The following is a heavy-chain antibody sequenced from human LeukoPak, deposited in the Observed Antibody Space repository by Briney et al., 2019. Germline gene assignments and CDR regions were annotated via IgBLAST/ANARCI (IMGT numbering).Heavy chain of an antibody. D-gene: IGHD3-22*01. V-gene: IGHV3-66*04. CDR1: GFTVSSNY. CDR3: ASQIVVVRENWFDP. J-gene: IGHJ5*02. Sequence: GGSLRLSCAASGFTVSSNYMSWVRQAPGKGLEWVSVIYSGGSTYYADSVKGRFTISRDNSKNTLYLQMNSLRAEDTAVYYCASQIVVVRENWFDPWGQGTLVTVSS. CDR2: IYSGGST.